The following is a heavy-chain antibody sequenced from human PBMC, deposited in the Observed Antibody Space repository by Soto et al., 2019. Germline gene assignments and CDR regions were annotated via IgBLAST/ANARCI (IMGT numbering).Heavy chain of an antibody. J-gene: IGHJ4*02. CDR2: ISGSGGST. Sequence: GGSLSLSCAASGFTFSSYAMSWVRQAPGKGLEWASAISGSGGSTYYADSVKGRFTISRDNSKNTLYLQMNSLRAEDTAVYYCAKTRVGATPRSYFDYWGQGTLVTVSS. CDR3: AKTRVGATPRSYFDY. D-gene: IGHD1-26*01. CDR1: GFTFSSYA. V-gene: IGHV3-23*01.